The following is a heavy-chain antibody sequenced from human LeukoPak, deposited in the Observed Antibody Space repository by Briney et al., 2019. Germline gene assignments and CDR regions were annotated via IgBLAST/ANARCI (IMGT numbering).Heavy chain of an antibody. CDR3: ARSVAATPCNWFDP. Sequence: ASVKVSCKASGYTFTGYYMHWVRQAPGQGPEWMGWINPNSGDTNYAQKFQGRVTMTRDTSISTAYMELSRLTSDDTTVYYCARSVAATPCNWFDPWGQGTLVTVSS. D-gene: IGHD2-15*01. CDR2: INPNSGDT. J-gene: IGHJ5*02. CDR1: GYTFTGYY. V-gene: IGHV1-2*02.